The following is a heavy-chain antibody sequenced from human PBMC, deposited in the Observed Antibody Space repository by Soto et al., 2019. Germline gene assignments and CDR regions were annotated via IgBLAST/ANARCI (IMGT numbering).Heavy chain of an antibody. CDR1: GGSISSGDYY. CDR3: AREGTNYYDSSGQGAFDI. J-gene: IGHJ3*02. V-gene: IGHV4-30-4*01. Sequence: QVQLQESGPGLVKPSQTLSLTCTVSGGSISSGDYYWSWIRQPPGKGLEWIGYIYYSGSTYYNPSLKSRVTISVDTSKNQFSLKLSSVTAADTAVYYCAREGTNYYDSSGQGAFDIWGQGTMVTVSS. D-gene: IGHD3-22*01. CDR2: IYYSGST.